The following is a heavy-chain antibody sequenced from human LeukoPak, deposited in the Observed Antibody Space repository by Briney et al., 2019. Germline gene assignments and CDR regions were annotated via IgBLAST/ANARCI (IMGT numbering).Heavy chain of an antibody. Sequence: ASVKVSCKASGFTFSNSAVQWVRQARGQRLEWIGWIVVGSGNANYARKFQERVTIARDVSTNTACMQLSSLRSEDTAIYYCAADIVGSQLHWGQGTVVTVSS. J-gene: IGHJ4*02. V-gene: IGHV1-58*01. CDR1: GFTFSNSA. D-gene: IGHD1-26*01. CDR2: IVVGSGNA. CDR3: AADIVGSQLH.